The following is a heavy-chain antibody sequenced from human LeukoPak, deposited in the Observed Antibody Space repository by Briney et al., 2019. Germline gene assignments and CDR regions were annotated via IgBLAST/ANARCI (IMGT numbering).Heavy chain of an antibody. CDR3: ARGPSRITMIVVVITTTRGSHFDY. CDR2: INHSGST. J-gene: IGHJ4*02. Sequence: SETLSLTCAVYGGSFSGYYWSWIRQPPGKGLEWIGEINHSGSTNYNPSLKSRVTISVDTSKNQFSLKLSSVTAADTAVYYCARGPSRITMIVVVITTTRGSHFDYWGQGTLVTVSS. V-gene: IGHV4-34*01. D-gene: IGHD3-22*01. CDR1: GGSFSGYY.